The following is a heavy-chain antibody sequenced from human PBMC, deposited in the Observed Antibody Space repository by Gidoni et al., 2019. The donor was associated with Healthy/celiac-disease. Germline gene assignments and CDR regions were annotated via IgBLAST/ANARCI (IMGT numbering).Heavy chain of an antibody. Sequence: QVQLQQWGAGLLKPSETLSLTCAVYGVSFSGYYWSWIRQPPGKGLEWIGEINHSGSTNYNPSLKSRVTISVDTSKNQFSLKLSSVTAADTAVYYCARRQEIAVAGTRFDYWGQGTLVTVSS. J-gene: IGHJ4*02. CDR1: GVSFSGYY. CDR3: ARRQEIAVAGTRFDY. D-gene: IGHD6-19*01. V-gene: IGHV4-34*01. CDR2: INHSGST.